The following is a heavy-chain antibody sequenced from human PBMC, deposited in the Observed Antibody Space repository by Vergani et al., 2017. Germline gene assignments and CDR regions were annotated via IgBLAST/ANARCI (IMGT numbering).Heavy chain of an antibody. D-gene: IGHD3-22*01. J-gene: IGHJ6*02. V-gene: IGHV4-30-4*08. CDR2: IYYSGST. CDR1: GGSISSGDYY. CDR3: ARYSLGSGSHYYYGMDV. Sequence: QVQLQESGPGLVKPSQTLSLTCTVSGGSISSGDYYWSWIRQPPGKGLEWIGYIYYSGSTYYNPSLKSRVTISVDTSKNQFSLKLSSVTAADTAVYYCARYSLGSGSHYYYGMDVWGQGTTVTVSS.